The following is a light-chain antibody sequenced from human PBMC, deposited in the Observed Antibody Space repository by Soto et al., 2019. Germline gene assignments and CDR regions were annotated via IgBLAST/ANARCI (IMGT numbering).Light chain of an antibody. CDR2: AAS. Sequence: QMVQPPASRSAYVEERVTMTCRASQDIQNALGWYQQKPGKAPKRLIYAASSLQSGVPSRFRGSRSGTEFTLTISSLQPEDFATYYCLQHNTSPRTFGQGTKVDIK. V-gene: IGKV1-17*01. CDR1: QDIQNA. J-gene: IGKJ1*01. CDR3: LQHNTSPRT.